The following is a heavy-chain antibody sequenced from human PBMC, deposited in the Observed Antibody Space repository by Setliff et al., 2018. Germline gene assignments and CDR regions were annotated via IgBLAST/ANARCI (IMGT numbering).Heavy chain of an antibody. CDR3: AREVLSTVVAWDY. CDR1: GNTFTGYY. J-gene: IGHJ4*02. Sequence: GASVKVSCKASGNTFTGYYIHWLRQAPGQGLECMGCINTNSGDTTFAQNFQGRVTITRDTSNSTDYMYRSRLTSDDTAVYYCAREVLSTVVAWDYWGKGTLVTVSS. D-gene: IGHD4-17*01. CDR2: INTNSGDT. V-gene: IGHV1-2*02.